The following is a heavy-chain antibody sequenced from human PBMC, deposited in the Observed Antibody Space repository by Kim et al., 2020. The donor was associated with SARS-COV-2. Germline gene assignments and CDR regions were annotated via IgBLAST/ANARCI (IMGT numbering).Heavy chain of an antibody. CDR2: ISSSSSYI. CDR1: GFTFSSYS. J-gene: IGHJ6*02. Sequence: GGSLRLSCAASGFTFSSYSMNWVRQAPGKGLEWVSSISSSSSYIYYADSVKGRFTISRDNAKNSLYLQMNSLRAEDTAVYYCARDRNRTPDRPFWYYYYGMDVWGQGTTVTVSS. V-gene: IGHV3-21*01. CDR3: ARDRNRTPDRPFWYYYYGMDV. D-gene: IGHD3-3*01.